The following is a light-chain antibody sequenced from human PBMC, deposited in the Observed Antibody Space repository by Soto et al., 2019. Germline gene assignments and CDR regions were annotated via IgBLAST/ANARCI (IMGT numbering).Light chain of an antibody. CDR1: QSISSY. V-gene: IGKV1-39*01. CDR3: QQSYSTPQLT. Sequence: DLQMTQSPSSLSASVGDRVTITCRASQSISSYLNWYQQKPGKAPKLLIYAASSLQSGVPSMFSGSGYGTDLTLTISSLQTEDFATYYCQQSYSTPQLTFGGGTKVEIK. J-gene: IGKJ4*01. CDR2: AAS.